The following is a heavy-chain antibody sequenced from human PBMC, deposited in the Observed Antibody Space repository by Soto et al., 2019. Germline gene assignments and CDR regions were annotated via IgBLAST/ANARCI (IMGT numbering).Heavy chain of an antibody. D-gene: IGHD2-15*01. V-gene: IGHV4-39*01. CDR1: GGSISSSSYY. J-gene: IGHJ4*02. Sequence: SETLSLTCTVSGGSISSSSYYWGWIRQPPGKGLEWIGSIYCSGSTYYNPSLKSRVTISVDTSKNQFSLKLSSVTAADTAVYYCARHTPAADYWGQGTLVTVSS. CDR2: IYCSGST. CDR3: ARHTPAADY.